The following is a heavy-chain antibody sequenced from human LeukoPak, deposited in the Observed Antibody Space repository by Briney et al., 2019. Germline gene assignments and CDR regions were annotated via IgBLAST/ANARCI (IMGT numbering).Heavy chain of an antibody. V-gene: IGHV3-21*01. J-gene: IGHJ4*02. D-gene: IGHD3-22*01. Sequence: PGGSLRLSCAASGFTFSTYSMNWVRQAPGKGLEWVSSISSSGSYIYYADSVKGRFTISRDNSKNTLYLQMNSLRTEDTAVYYCARSPYYDSDGYYDFWGQGILVTVSS. CDR3: ARSPYYDSDGYYDF. CDR2: ISSSGSYI. CDR1: GFTFSTYS.